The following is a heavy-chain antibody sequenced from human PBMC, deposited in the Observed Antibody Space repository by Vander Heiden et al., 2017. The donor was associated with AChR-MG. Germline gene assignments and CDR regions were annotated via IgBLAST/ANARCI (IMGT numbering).Heavy chain of an antibody. CDR3: ARVRHRELYYDILTGYFDY. CDR2: IYSSGST. V-gene: IGHV4-59*01. Sequence: QVQLQESGPGLVKPSETLSLTCTVSGGSISSYYSSWVRQPPGKGLEWIGYIYSSGSTNYNPSLKSRVTISVDTSKNQFSLKLSSVTAADTAVYYCARVRHRELYYDILTGYFDYWGQGTLVTVSS. D-gene: IGHD3-9*01. J-gene: IGHJ4*02. CDR1: GGSISSYY.